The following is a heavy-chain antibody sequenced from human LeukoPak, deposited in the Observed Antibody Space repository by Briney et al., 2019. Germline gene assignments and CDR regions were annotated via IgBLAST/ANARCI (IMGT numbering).Heavy chain of an antibody. CDR1: GGSFSGYY. V-gene: IGHV4-34*01. D-gene: IGHD1-14*01. CDR2: INHSGST. Sequence: SETLPLTCAVYGGSFSGYYWSWIRQPPGKGLEWIGEINHSGSTNYNPSLKSRVTISVDTSKNQFSLKLSSVTAADTAVYYCARGTHRTMGWFDPWGQATVVTVSS. CDR3: ARGTHRTMGWFDP. J-gene: IGHJ5*02.